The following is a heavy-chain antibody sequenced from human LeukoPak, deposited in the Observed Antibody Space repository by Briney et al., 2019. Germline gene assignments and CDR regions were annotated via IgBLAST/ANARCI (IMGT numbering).Heavy chain of an antibody. D-gene: IGHD2-2*01. CDR2: ISGSGGST. V-gene: IGHV3-23*01. Sequence: GGSLRLSCAASGFTFRNYAMSWVRQAPGKGLEWVSSISGSGGSTYYADSVKGRFTISRDNSKNILYLQMNSVRAEDTAIYYCANRIYCSSTTCRLAEYFQHWGQGTLVTVPS. CDR3: ANRIYCSSTTCRLAEYFQH. CDR1: GFTFRNYA. J-gene: IGHJ1*01.